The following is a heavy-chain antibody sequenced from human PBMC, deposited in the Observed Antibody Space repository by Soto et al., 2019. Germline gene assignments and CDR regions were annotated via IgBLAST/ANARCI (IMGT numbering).Heavy chain of an antibody. Sequence: SETLSLTCAVYGGSFSGYYWSWIRQPPGKGLEWIGEINHSGSTNYNPSLKSRVTISVDTSKNQFSLKLSSVTAEDTAVYYCAGASVDTAMITLDWFYWHYGMDVWGQGTTVTVSS. CDR1: GGSFSGYY. V-gene: IGHV4-34*01. CDR2: INHSGST. D-gene: IGHD5-18*01. CDR3: AGASVDTAMITLDWFYWHYGMDV. J-gene: IGHJ6*02.